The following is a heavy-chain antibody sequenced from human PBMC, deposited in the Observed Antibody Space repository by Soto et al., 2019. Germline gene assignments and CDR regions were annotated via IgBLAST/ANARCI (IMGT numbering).Heavy chain of an antibody. J-gene: IGHJ6*02. V-gene: IGHV5-10-1*01. CDR1: GYSFTSYW. CDR3: ARHPANAMVTNYYYGMDV. CDR2: IDPSDSYT. D-gene: IGHD5-18*01. Sequence: GESLKISCKGSGYSFTSYWISWVRQMPGKGLEWMGRIDPSDSYTNYSPSFQGHVTISADKSISTAYLQWSSLKASDTAMYYCARHPANAMVTNYYYGMDVGGQGTTVTVSS.